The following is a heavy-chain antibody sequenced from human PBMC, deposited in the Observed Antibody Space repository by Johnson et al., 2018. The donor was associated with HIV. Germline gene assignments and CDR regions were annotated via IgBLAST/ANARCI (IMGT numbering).Heavy chain of an antibody. D-gene: IGHD2-8*01. J-gene: IGHJ3*01. CDR3: EKDTHGRLDAFDV. V-gene: IGHV3-30*04. CDR2: ISYDGGNI. Sequence: QVQLVESGGGVVQPGRSLRLSCAASGFTFNNYAIHWVRQAPGKGLEWVAVISYDGGNIYYADSVKGRFTISRDNSKNTLYLQMNRLRAEATAVYFCEKDTHGRLDAFDVWGQGTMVTVSS. CDR1: GFTFNNYA.